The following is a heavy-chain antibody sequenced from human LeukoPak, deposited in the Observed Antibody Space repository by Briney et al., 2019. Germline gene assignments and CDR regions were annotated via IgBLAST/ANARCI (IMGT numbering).Heavy chain of an antibody. CDR1: GGSISSGSYY. CDR2: INTSGST. V-gene: IGHV4-61*02. CDR3: ARLTVVVNHYYHMDV. Sequence: SQTLSLTCTVSGGSISSGSYYWSWIRQPAGRGLEWIGRINTSGSTNYNPSLKSRVTMSVDMSKNQFSLKLSSVTAADTALYYCARLTVVVNHYYHMDVWGKGTTVTVSS. J-gene: IGHJ6*03. D-gene: IGHD2-21*01.